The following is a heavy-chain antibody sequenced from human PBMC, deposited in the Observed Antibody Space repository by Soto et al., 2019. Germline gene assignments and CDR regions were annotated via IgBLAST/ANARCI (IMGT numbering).Heavy chain of an antibody. V-gene: IGHV1-18*04. CDR2: ISGDSGET. CDR1: GYTFRSYG. Sequence: GLLLQSGGEVKKPGASVTVSCKASGYTFRSYGVSWVRQVPGQGLEWMGWISGDSGETTYAPSFRDRLTLSADASATTAYMELRNLRSEDTAVYYCSRAISSTWAKSWLDPWGQGTLITVSS. D-gene: IGHD1-26*01. J-gene: IGHJ5*02. CDR3: SRAISSTWAKSWLDP.